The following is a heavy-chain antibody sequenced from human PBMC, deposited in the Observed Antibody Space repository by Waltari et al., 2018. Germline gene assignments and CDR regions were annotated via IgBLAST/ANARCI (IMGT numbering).Heavy chain of an antibody. CDR2: ISDRDGII. J-gene: IGHJ4*02. V-gene: IGHV3-23*01. D-gene: IGHD7-27*01. CDR1: GFTFSTYV. Sequence: EVQLLESGGRLVQPGGSLRLSCAASGFTFSTYVMNWVRQAPGKGLEWVSSISDRDGIINYADPVKGRFTISRDNSENTLYLQMNSLRAEDTAVYYCARGSGVDSWGQGTLVTISS. CDR3: ARGSGVDS.